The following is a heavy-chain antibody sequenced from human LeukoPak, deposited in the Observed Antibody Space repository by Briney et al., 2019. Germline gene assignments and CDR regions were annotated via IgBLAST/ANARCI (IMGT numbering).Heavy chain of an antibody. Sequence: SETLSLTCTVSGGSISTYYWSWIRQPPEKGLEWIGYSYYSGSTNCNPSLKGRVTISVDSSKNQFSLKLSSLTAADTAVYYCARVGSGSFDYWGQGTLVTVSS. J-gene: IGHJ4*02. V-gene: IGHV4-59*01. D-gene: IGHD6-19*01. CDR1: GGSISTYY. CDR2: SYYSGST. CDR3: ARVGSGSFDY.